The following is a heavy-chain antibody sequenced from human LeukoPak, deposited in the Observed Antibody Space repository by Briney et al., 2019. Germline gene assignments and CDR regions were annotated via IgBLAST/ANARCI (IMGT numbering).Heavy chain of an antibody. J-gene: IGHJ4*02. CDR1: GFTFSSYA. D-gene: IGHD3-16*02. CDR3: AKDGLRLGELSFGYFDY. CDR2: LSGSGGST. Sequence: PGGSLRLSCAASGFTFSSYAMSWVRQAPGKGVEGVSALSGSGGSTYYADSVKGRFTISRHNSKNTLYLQMNSLRAEDTAVYDCAKDGLRLGELSFGYFDYWGQGTLVTVSS. V-gene: IGHV3-23*01.